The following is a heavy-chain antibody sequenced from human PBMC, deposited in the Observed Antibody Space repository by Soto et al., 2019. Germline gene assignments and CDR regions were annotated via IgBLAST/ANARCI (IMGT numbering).Heavy chain of an antibody. CDR1: GGSISSYY. CDR2: IYYSGST. V-gene: IGHV4-59*01. D-gene: IGHD1-26*01. CDR3: ARHRHPRGTVGATSPLDP. J-gene: IGHJ5*02. Sequence: SETLSLTCTVSGGSISSYYWSWIRQPPGKGLEWIGYIYYSGSTNYNPSLKSRVTISVDTSKNPFSLELSSVTAADKAVDFCARHRHPRGTVGATSPLDPWGQGTQVTV.